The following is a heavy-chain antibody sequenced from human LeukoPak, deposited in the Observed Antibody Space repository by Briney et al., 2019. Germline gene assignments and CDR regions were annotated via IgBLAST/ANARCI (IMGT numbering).Heavy chain of an antibody. D-gene: IGHD3-22*01. CDR3: ARRCDSSGYCVDY. J-gene: IGHJ4*02. V-gene: IGHV5-51*01. CDR2: IYPGDSGT. CDR1: GYSFTSYW. Sequence: GESLKISCKGSGYSFTSYWIGWVRQMPGKGLEWMGIIYPGDSGTRYSPSFQGQVTISADKSISTAYLQWSSLKASDTAMYYCARRCDSSGYCVDYWGQGTLVTVSS.